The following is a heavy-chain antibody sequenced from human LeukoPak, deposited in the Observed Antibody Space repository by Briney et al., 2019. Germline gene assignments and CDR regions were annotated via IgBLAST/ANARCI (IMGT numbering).Heavy chain of an antibody. Sequence: ASVKVSCKASGYTFTGYYMHWVRQAPGQGLEWMGGISPNSGGTNYEQKFQGRGTMTRDTSISTAYMELSRLRSDDTAVYYCARDPGAAAGHGPLFRDPWGQGTLVTVSS. CDR1: GYTFTGYY. D-gene: IGHD6-13*01. CDR2: ISPNSGGT. J-gene: IGHJ5*02. V-gene: IGHV1-2*02. CDR3: ARDPGAAAGHGPLFRDP.